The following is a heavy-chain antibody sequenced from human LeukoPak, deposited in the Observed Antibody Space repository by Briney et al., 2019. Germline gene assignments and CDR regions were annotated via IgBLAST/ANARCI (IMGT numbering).Heavy chain of an antibody. CDR2: IYYSGST. Sequence: SETLSLTCTVSGVSLSSFYWSWVRQPAGKGRGWIGYIYYSGSTNYHPSLKSRVTISVDTSKNQFSLQLSSVTAADTAVYYCATVDTDDAFDIWGQGRMVTVSS. CDR3: ATVDTDDAFDI. J-gene: IGHJ3*02. V-gene: IGHV4-59*01. D-gene: IGHD5-18*01. CDR1: GVSLSSFY.